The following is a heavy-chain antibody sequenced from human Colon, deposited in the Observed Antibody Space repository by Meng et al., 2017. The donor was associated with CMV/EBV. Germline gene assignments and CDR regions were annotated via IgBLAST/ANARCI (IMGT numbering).Heavy chain of an antibody. J-gene: IGHJ6*02. D-gene: IGHD1-26*01. Sequence: GGLLRSSCAAPGFTFSSYAMSWVPQAPGKGLEWVSAISGSGGSTYYADPVKGRFTITRDNSKNPLYLRMNSLRAEDTAVYYCAKSGRYDYYNYGMDDWGQGTTVTVSS. V-gene: IGHV3-23*01. CDR1: GFTFSSYA. CDR2: ISGSGGST. CDR3: AKSGRYDYYNYGMDD.